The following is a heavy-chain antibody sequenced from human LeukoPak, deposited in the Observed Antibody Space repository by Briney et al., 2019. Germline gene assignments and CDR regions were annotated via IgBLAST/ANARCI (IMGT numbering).Heavy chain of an antibody. CDR3: ARDSSGYGYSHFDY. D-gene: IGHD5-12*01. Sequence: SETLSLTCTVSGGSISSYYWSWIRQPPGKGLEWIGYIYYSGSTNYNPSLKSRVTISVDTSKNQFSLKLSSVTAADTAVYYCARDSSGYGYSHFDYWGQGTLVTVSS. J-gene: IGHJ4*02. CDR2: IYYSGST. V-gene: IGHV4-59*12. CDR1: GGSISSYY.